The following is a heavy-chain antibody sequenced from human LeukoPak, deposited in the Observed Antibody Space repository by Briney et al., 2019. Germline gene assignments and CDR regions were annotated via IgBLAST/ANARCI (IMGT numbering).Heavy chain of an antibody. Sequence: PSETLSLTCTVSGGSISSSSYYWGWIRQPPGKGLEWIGSIFYSGSTYYNPSLKSRVTMSVDTSKNQFSLKLRSVTAADTAVYFCARLGSGRYFDLWGRGTLVTVSS. D-gene: IGHD3-16*01. CDR3: ARLGSGRYFDL. J-gene: IGHJ2*01. V-gene: IGHV4-39*07. CDR1: GGSISSSSYY. CDR2: IFYSGST.